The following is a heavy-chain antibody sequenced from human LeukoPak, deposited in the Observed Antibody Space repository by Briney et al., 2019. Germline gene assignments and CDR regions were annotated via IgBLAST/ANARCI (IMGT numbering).Heavy chain of an antibody. CDR1: GSSFINYW. CDR3: TRGYGLSDY. J-gene: IGHJ4*02. CDR2: IYPRDSDI. D-gene: IGHD4-17*01. Sequence: GESLKISCKGSGSSFINYWIGWVRQLPGKGLEWMGIIYPRDSDIRYSPSFKGQVPISVDKSSSTAYLQWSSLKASDTAMYYCTRGYGLSDYWGQGTLVTVSS. V-gene: IGHV5-51*01.